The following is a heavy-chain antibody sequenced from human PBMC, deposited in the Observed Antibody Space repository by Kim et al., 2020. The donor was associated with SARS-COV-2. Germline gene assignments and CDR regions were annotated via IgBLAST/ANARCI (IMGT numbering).Heavy chain of an antibody. D-gene: IGHD6-19*01. CDR2: IYYSGSA. V-gene: IGHV4-39*01. J-gene: IGHJ5*01. CDR3: ARNAGGKQWLVLGVRGFDS. CDR1: GGSITSYSYY. Sequence: SETLSLTCTVSGGSITSYSYYWGWIRQPPGKGLEWIGSIYYSGSAYSNPSLNSRVTISVDTSKNQFSLKLTSVTAADKAVYYCARNAGGKQWLVLGVRGFDSWGQGTLVTVSS.